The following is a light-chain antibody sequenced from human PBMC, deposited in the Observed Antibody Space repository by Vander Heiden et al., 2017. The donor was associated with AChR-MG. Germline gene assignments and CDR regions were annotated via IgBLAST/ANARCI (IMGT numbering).Light chain of an antibody. CDR2: TNN. CDR1: SSNIGINT. J-gene: IGLJ1*01. V-gene: IGLV1-44*01. Sequence: QSVLTQPPSASGTPGQRVTISCSGSSSNIGINTVNWYQQLPGTAPKRLIYTNNQRPSGVPDRFSGSKSGTSASLAISGLQSEDEADYYCATWDDSLNGYVFGTGTKVTVL. CDR3: ATWDDSLNGYV.